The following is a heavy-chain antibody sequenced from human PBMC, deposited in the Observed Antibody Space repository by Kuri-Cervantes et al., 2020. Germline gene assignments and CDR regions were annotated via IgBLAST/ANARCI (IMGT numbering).Heavy chain of an antibody. D-gene: IGHD1-26*01. J-gene: IGHJ4*02. CDR2: INPSGGST. CDR3: ARDNRGSYQPYYFDY. CDR1: GYTFTSYY. Sequence: ASVKVSCKASGYTFTSYYMHWVRQAPGQGLEWMGIINPSGGSTSYAQKFQGRVTMTRDTSTSTAYMELSRLRSDDTAVYYCARDNRGSYQPYYFDYWGQGTLVTVSS. V-gene: IGHV1-46*01.